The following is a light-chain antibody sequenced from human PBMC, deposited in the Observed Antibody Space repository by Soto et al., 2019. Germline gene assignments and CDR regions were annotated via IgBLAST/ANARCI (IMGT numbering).Light chain of an antibody. Sequence: EIVLTQSPGTLSLSPGERATLSCRASPSLSYTYLAWYQQRPGQAPRLLIYGTSSRATGIPDRFSGSGSGTDFTLTINRLEPEDFAVYYCQQYVSSPFTFGPGTKVDI. CDR1: PSLSYTY. CDR3: QQYVSSPFT. CDR2: GTS. J-gene: IGKJ3*01. V-gene: IGKV3-20*01.